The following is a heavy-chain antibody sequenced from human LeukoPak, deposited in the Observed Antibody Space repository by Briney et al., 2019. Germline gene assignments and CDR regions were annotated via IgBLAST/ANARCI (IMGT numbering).Heavy chain of an antibody. CDR1: GGSISSYY. Sequence: SETLSLTCTVSGGSISSYYWSWIRQPPGKGLEWIGEINHSGSTNYNPSLKSRVTISVDTSKNQFSLKLSSVTAADTAVYYCARDSSGWYYFDYWGQGTLVTVSS. J-gene: IGHJ4*02. V-gene: IGHV4-34*01. D-gene: IGHD6-19*01. CDR2: INHSGST. CDR3: ARDSSGWYYFDY.